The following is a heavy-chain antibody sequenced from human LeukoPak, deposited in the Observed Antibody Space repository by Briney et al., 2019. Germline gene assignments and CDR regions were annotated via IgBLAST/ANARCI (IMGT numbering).Heavy chain of an antibody. J-gene: IGHJ3*01. CDR3: VRPDDNSFDF. Sequence: PSETLSLTCTVSGGSINSGDYYWVWIRQPPGKGLEWIGSIYYSGSTYYNPSLKSRVTISVDTSKNQFSLKLSSVTAADTAVYYCVRPDDNSFDFWGQGTMVTVSS. D-gene: IGHD3-9*01. V-gene: IGHV4-39*01. CDR2: IYYSGST. CDR1: GGSINSGDYY.